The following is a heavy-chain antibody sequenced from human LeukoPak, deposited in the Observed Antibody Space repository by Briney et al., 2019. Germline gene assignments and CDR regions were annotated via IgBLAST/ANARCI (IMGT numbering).Heavy chain of an antibody. CDR1: GGSISGYY. CDR2: IYYSGGT. CDR3: ARLRNRYDTSGYYPFDY. V-gene: IGHV4-59*08. Sequence: SETLSLTCTVSGGSISGYYWSWIRQPPGKGLEWIGYIYYSGGTNYNPSLESRVTISVDTSKNQFSLKLSSVTAADTAMYYCARLRNRYDTSGYYPFDYWGQGTLVTASS. J-gene: IGHJ4*02. D-gene: IGHD3-22*01.